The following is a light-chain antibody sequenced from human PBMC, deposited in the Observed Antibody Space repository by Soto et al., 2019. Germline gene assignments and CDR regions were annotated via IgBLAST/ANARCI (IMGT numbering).Light chain of an antibody. V-gene: IGKV3-20*01. CDR2: GAS. CDR1: ESVSNSH. J-gene: IGKJ5*01. Sequence: EIGLTQSPGTLSLSPGERATLSCRASESVSNSHLAWYQQKPGQAPRLLIYGASSRATGIPDRFSGSGSGTDFTLTISRLEPEDFAVYYCQHYGSSRNTFGQGTRLEIK. CDR3: QHYGSSRNT.